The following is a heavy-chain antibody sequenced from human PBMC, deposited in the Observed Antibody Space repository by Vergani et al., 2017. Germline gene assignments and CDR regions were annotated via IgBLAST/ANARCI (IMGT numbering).Heavy chain of an antibody. CDR2: IYPGDSDT. V-gene: IGHV5-51*03. CDR1: GYSFTSYW. D-gene: IGHD3-10*01. CDR3: ARSPSWFGELSYFDY. Sequence: EVQLVQSGAEVKKPGESLKISCKGSGYSFTSYWIGWVRQMPGKGLEWMGIIYPGDSDTRYSPSLQGQGTISADKSISTAYLQWSSLKASDTAMSYCARSPSWFGELSYFDYWGQGSLVTVSS. J-gene: IGHJ4*02.